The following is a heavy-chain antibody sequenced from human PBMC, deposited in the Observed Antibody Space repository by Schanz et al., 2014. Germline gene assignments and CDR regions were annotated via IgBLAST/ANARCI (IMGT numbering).Heavy chain of an antibody. D-gene: IGHD3-3*01. J-gene: IGHJ5*02. CDR2: IHSSGST. CDR3: ARDRGYDFSFDP. CDR1: GGSMTTYY. V-gene: IGHV4-4*07. Sequence: QVQLQESGPGLMKPSETLSLTCIVSGGSMTTYYWSWIRQPAGKGLEWIGRIHSSGSTDYNPSLKSRVTMSLDTSKNQFSLKLSSVTAADTAVYYCARDRGYDFSFDPWGQGTLVTVSS.